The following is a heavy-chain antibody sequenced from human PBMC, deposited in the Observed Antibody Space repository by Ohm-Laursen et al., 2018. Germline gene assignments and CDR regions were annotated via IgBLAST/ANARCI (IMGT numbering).Heavy chain of an antibody. CDR1: GFTFSSYG. V-gene: IGHV3-30*18. D-gene: IGHD3-3*02. J-gene: IGHJ4*02. Sequence: SLRLSCSASGFTFSSYGMHWVRQAPGKGLEWVAVISYDGSNEYYADSVKGRFTISRDNSKNTLYLQMNSLRAEDTAVYYCAKKTQGVGHFWTCDYWGQGTLVTVAS. CDR2: ISYDGSNE. CDR3: AKKTQGVGHFWTCDY.